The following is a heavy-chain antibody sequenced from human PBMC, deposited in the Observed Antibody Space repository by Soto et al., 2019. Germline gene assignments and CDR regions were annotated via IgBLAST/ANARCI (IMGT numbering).Heavy chain of an antibody. D-gene: IGHD6-19*01. Sequence: SETPSLPRTVSGGSISSYYWSWIPQPPGREREGFGYIYYRGSTNNNPSLKSRATISEATSKNRFPLKLSSGTAADTAVYYCARNSGGWYRNYNYGMAVGGKGTRVSVSS. CDR3: ARNSGGWYRNYNYGMAV. CDR1: GGSISSYY. CDR2: IYYRGST. J-gene: IGHJ6*04. V-gene: IGHV4-59*01.